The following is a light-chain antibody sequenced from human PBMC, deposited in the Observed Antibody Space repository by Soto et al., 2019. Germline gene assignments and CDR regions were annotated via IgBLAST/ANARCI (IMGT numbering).Light chain of an antibody. Sequence: QSVLTKPPSASGSPGQSVTISCTGSGSDVGFYNYVSSYHQHPGKVPKLLIYEVTKRPSAVRARFSGSKSGNTASLPVSGLQAEDDADYYCSCYAGTNNHHVFGTGTKVTVL. V-gene: IGLV2-8*01. CDR3: SCYAGTNNHHV. J-gene: IGLJ1*01. CDR1: GSDVGFYNY. CDR2: EVT.